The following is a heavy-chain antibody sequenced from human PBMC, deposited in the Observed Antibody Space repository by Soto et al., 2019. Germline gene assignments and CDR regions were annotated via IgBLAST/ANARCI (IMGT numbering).Heavy chain of an antibody. V-gene: IGHV4-30-4*01. J-gene: IGHJ1*01. CDR1: GGSISSGDYY. Sequence: PSETLSLTCTVSGGSISSGDYYWSWIRQPPGKGLEWIGYIYYSGSTYYNPSLKSRVTISVDTSKNQFSLKLSSVTAADTAVYYCARDQDYYDSSGYSEYFQHWGQGTLVTVSS. CDR3: ARDQDYYDSSGYSEYFQH. CDR2: IYYSGST. D-gene: IGHD3-22*01.